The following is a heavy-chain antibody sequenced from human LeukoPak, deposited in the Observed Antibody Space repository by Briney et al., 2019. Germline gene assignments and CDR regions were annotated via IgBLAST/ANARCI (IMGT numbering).Heavy chain of an antibody. Sequence: SETLSLTCTVSGDSISSGDNCWSWIRQPPGKGLEWIGEINHSGSTNYNPSIKSRVTISVDTSKNQFSLTLSSVPAADTAVYYCASTDWSLDYWGQGILVTVSS. CDR2: INHSGST. CDR1: GDSISSGDNC. J-gene: IGHJ4*02. V-gene: IGHV4-39*07. D-gene: IGHD3-9*01. CDR3: ASTDWSLDY.